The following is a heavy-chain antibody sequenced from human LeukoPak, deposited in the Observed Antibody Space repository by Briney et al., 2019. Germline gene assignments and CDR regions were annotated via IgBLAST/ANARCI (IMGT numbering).Heavy chain of an antibody. V-gene: IGHV3-30*03. J-gene: IGHJ6*02. CDR1: GFTFSSYG. D-gene: IGHD5-24*01. CDR2: ISYDGSNK. CDR3: ARPVEMATITDGMDV. Sequence: GGSLRLSCAASGFTFSSYGMHWVRQAPGKGLEWVAVISYDGSNKYYADSVKGRFTISRDNSKNTLYLQMNSLRAEDTAVYYCARPVEMATITDGMDVWGQGTTVTVSS.